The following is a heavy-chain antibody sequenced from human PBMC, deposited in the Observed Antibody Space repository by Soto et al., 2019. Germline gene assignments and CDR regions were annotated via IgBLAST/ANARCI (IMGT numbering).Heavy chain of an antibody. CDR1: GYTFTRYY. V-gene: IGHV1-46*01. Sequence: SVKVSCKASGYTFTRYYMHWVRQAPGQGLEWMGIINPSGGSTSYAQKFQGRVTMTRDTSTSTVYMELSSLRSEDTAVYYCAREIGFWSGYSYYYYGMDVWGQGTTVTVSS. D-gene: IGHD3-3*01. J-gene: IGHJ6*02. CDR3: AREIGFWSGYSYYYYGMDV. CDR2: INPSGGST.